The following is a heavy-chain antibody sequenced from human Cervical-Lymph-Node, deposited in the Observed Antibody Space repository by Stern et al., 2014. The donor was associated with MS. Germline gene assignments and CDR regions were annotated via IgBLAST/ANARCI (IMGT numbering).Heavy chain of an antibody. CDR2: INQDEGER. Sequence: EVQLEESGGGLVQPGGSLRLSCVASGFTFSSYWMSWVRQAPGKGLEWVSTINQDEGERYYVDSVKGRFTISRDNAKNSLYLQMNSLRADDTAVYFCARDWDQQWELPLEDWGQGTLVTVSS. J-gene: IGHJ4*02. D-gene: IGHD1-26*01. CDR3: ARDWDQQWELPLED. V-gene: IGHV3-7*01. CDR1: GFTFSSYW.